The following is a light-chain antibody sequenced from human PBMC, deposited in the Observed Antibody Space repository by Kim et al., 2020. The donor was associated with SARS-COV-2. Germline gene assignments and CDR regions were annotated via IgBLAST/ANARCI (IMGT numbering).Light chain of an antibody. V-gene: IGKV1-39*01. J-gene: IGKJ1*01. Sequence: ASVGDRVTIACRASQSIRSYLNWYQQKPGMAPKLLIYDASSLHSGVPSRFSGTGSGSDFTLTISSLQPEDFASYYCQQSYSIPQTFGQGTKVDIK. CDR1: QSIRSY. CDR2: DAS. CDR3: QQSYSIPQT.